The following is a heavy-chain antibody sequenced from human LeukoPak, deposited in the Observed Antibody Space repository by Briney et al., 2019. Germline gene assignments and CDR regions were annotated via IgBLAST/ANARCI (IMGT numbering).Heavy chain of an antibody. Sequence: ASVKVSCKASGYTFTGYYMHWVRQPPGQGLEWMGWINPNSGGTNYAQKFQGRVTMTRDTSISTAYMELSRLRSDDTAVYYCARTILLGATRLLDYWGQGTLVTVSS. CDR2: INPNSGGT. D-gene: IGHD1-26*01. J-gene: IGHJ4*02. CDR1: GYTFTGYY. V-gene: IGHV1-2*02. CDR3: ARTILLGATRLLDY.